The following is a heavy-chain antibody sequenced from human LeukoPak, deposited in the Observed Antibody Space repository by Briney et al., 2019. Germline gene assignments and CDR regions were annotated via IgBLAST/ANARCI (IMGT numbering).Heavy chain of an antibody. CDR2: ISSRGSAM. V-gene: IGHV3-48*03. D-gene: IGHD2-15*01. Sequence: GGSLRLSCAASGFTFRSDEMNWVRQAPGKGREWVPFISSRGSAMYYADSVKGRFTISRDNAKNSLYLQMNSLRAEDTALYYCVRDGRYCSGGRCFPIWGQGTLVTVST. CDR3: VRDGRYCSGGRCFPI. J-gene: IGHJ4*02. CDR1: GFTFRSDE.